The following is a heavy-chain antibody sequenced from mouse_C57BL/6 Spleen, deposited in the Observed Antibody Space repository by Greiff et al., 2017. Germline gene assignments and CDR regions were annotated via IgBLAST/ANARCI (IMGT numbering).Heavy chain of an antibody. Sequence: VKVVESGPGLVAPSQCLSITCTVSGFSLTSYAMSWVRQPPGKGLEWLGVIWPGGGTNYNSALKSRLSISKDNSKSQVFLKRNSLQTDDAARYYCARTEEDYYEFAYWGQGTLVTVSA. CDR3: ARTEEDYYEFAY. D-gene: IGHD1-1*01. CDR2: IWPGGGT. CDR1: GFSLTSYA. J-gene: IGHJ3*01. V-gene: IGHV2-9-1*01.